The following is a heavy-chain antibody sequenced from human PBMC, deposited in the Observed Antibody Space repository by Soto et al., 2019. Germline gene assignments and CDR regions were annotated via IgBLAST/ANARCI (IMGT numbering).Heavy chain of an antibody. CDR2: IYYSGST. D-gene: IGHD2-15*01. V-gene: IGHV4-59*01. Sequence: PSETLSLTCTVSGGSISSYYWSWIRQPPGKGLEWIGYIYYSGSTNYNPSLKSRVTISVDTSKNQFSLKLSSVTAADTAVYYCARSLGYCSGGSCYALNWFDPWGQGTLVTVS. J-gene: IGHJ5*02. CDR1: GGSISSYY. CDR3: ARSLGYCSGGSCYALNWFDP.